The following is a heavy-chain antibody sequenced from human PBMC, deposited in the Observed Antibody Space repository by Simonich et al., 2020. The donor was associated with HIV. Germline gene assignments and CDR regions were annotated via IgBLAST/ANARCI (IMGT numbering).Heavy chain of an antibody. CDR1: GGSFSGYY. V-gene: IGHV4-34*01. CDR3: ARGAEGATTQSY. J-gene: IGHJ4*02. CDR2: INHSGST. Sequence: QVQLQESGPGLVKPSETLSLTCAVYGGSFSGYYWSWIRQPPGKGLEWIGEINHSGSTNYNPSLKSRVTISVDTSKNQFSLKLSSVTAADTAVYYCARGAEGATTQSYWGQGTLVTVSS. D-gene: IGHD1-26*01.